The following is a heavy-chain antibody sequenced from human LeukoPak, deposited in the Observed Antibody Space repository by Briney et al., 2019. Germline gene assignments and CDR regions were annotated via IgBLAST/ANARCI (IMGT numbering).Heavy chain of an antibody. V-gene: IGHV4-39*02. CDR1: GGSIASSSYY. Sequence: PSETLSLTCSVSGGSIASSSYYWGWIRQPPGKGLEWIGSVFRTGTTYYSASLKSRVSISVDTSKNDFALKLSSVTAADTAVYYCARLRGGGTFKVAYYYYYMDVWGKGTTVTISS. CDR3: ARLRGGGTFKVAYYYYYMDV. D-gene: IGHD2-15*01. J-gene: IGHJ6*03. CDR2: VFRTGTT.